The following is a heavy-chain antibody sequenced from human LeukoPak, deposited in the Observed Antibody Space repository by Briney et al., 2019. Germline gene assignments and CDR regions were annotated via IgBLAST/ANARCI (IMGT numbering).Heavy chain of an antibody. Sequence: PAQSLTLAWAASGPRLSSYALHCDRQPQGNVLEWVACVSFDAKSKCYADSVQGRLTVSRDQSTNTVFLHMSGLRPDDTAVYYCVKARGYSSYDYFDYWGQGALVTVSS. CDR1: GPRLSSYA. V-gene: IGHV3-30*15. J-gene: IGHJ4*02. CDR2: VSFDAKSK. D-gene: IGHD5-12*01. CDR3: VKARGYSSYDYFDY.